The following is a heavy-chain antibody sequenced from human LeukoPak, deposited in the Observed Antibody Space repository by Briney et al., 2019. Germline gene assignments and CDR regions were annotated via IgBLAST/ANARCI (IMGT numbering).Heavy chain of an antibody. CDR2: IYTSGST. V-gene: IGHV4-4*07. J-gene: IGHJ4*02. CDR3: ASGFVVVPAAPPDY. Sequence: SETLSLTCTVSGISITTYYWSWIRQPAGKGLEWIGRIYTSGSTNYNPSLKSRVTISVDTSKNQFSLKLSSVTAADTAVYYCASGFVVVPAAPPDYWGQGTLVTVSS. D-gene: IGHD2-2*01. CDR1: GISITTYY.